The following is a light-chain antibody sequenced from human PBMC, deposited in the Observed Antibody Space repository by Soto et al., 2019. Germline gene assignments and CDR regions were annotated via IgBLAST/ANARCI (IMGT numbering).Light chain of an antibody. CDR1: QGISRY. CDR2: AAS. V-gene: IGKV1-9*01. J-gene: IGKJ4*01. CDR3: QQLNSYPRVT. Sequence: DIQLTQSPSFLSASVGDRVTITCRASQGISRYLAWYQQKPGKAPKLLIYAASAVQSGVPSRFSASGSGTEFTLTISSLQPEDFATYYCQQLNSYPRVTFGGGTKVEIK.